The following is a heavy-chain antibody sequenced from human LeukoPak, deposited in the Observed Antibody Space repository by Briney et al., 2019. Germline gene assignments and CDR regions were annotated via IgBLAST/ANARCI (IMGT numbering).Heavy chain of an antibody. CDR3: AREGGPYRPLDY. Sequence: SETLSLTCTVSGGSINSYYWSWIRQPPGKGLEWIGYIYYIGSTNYNPSLRGRATISVDTSNNQFYLKLSSVTAADTAVYYCAREGGPYRPLDYWGQGTLVTVSS. J-gene: IGHJ4*02. CDR1: GGSINSYY. V-gene: IGHV4-59*12. CDR2: IYYIGST.